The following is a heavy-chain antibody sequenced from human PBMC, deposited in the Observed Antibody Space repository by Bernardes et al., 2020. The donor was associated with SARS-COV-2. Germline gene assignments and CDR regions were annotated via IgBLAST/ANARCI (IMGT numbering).Heavy chain of an antibody. Sequence: ASVKVSCKASGYTFTSYDINWVRQATGQGLEWMGWMNPSSGNTGFAQKFQGRVTMTWSTSISTAYMELSSLRSEDTAVYYCARGVSEYTNYYFDSWGQGTLVTVSS. D-gene: IGHD4-4*01. CDR2: MNPSSGNT. V-gene: IGHV1-8*01. CDR1: GYTFTSYD. CDR3: ARGVSEYTNYYFDS. J-gene: IGHJ4*02.